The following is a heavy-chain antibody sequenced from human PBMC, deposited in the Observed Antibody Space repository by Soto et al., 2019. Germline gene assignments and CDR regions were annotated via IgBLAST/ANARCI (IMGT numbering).Heavy chain of an antibody. Sequence: GSLRLSCAASGFTFSSYSMNWVRQAPGKGLEWVSSISSSSSYIYYADSVKGRFTISRDNAKNSLYLQMNSLRAEDTAVYYCASGGSSSSFPHYWGQGTLVTVSS. CDR3: ASGGSSSSFPHY. D-gene: IGHD6-6*01. J-gene: IGHJ4*02. V-gene: IGHV3-21*01. CDR1: GFTFSSYS. CDR2: ISSSSSYI.